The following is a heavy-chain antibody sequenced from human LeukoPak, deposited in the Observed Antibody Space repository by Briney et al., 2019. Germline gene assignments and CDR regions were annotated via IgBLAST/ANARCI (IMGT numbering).Heavy chain of an antibody. CDR1: GGSISSTNC. D-gene: IGHD1-26*01. CDR3: SRESGAFCPFGY. J-gene: IGHJ4*02. CDR2: ISLTGET. V-gene: IGHV4-4*02. Sequence: PSETLSLTCGVSGGSISSTNCWSWVRQPPGQGLEWIGEISLTGETNYNPSLNGRVTMSLDESRNQLSLDLTSVTAADTAIYYCSRESGAFCPFGYWGQGTLVIV.